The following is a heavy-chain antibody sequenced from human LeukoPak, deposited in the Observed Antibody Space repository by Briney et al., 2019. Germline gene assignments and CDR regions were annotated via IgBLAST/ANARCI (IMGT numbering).Heavy chain of an antibody. CDR3: ARRFYGRYDYYSMDV. CDR1: GSTFSNYA. J-gene: IGHJ6*03. D-gene: IGHD4-17*01. Sequence: SGGSLRLSCAASGSTFSNYAMHWVRQAPGKGLEWVAVISYDGNNKYYADSVKGRFTISRDNSKNTLYLQMNSLRAEDTAVYYCARRFYGRYDYYSMDVWGKGTTVTVSS. CDR2: ISYDGNNK. V-gene: IGHV3-30*04.